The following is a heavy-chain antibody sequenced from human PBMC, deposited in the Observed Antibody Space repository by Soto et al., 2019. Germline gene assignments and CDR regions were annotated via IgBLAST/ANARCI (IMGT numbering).Heavy chain of an antibody. CDR2: IFYSGNT. J-gene: IGHJ5*02. D-gene: IGHD1-26*01. CDR1: GDSVSSGSYY. CDR3: ARNYSGSYYSHWFDP. Sequence: XATLSLTFSVSGDSVSSGSYYWSWVRQPPGKGLEWIGYIFYSGNTNYNPSLQSRVTISVDTSKNQFSLKLRSVTAADTAMYYCARNYSGSYYSHWFDPCGQGTLVTVSS. V-gene: IGHV4-61*01.